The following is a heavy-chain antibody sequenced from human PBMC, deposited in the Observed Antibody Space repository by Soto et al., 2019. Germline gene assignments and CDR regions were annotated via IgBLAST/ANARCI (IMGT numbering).Heavy chain of an antibody. V-gene: IGHV1-69*13. D-gene: IGHD1-1*01. J-gene: IGHJ4*02. CDR3: AVSVRRSDNWCDIDY. Sequence: GASVKVSCKTSGGTFSSYAISWVRQAPGQGLEWMGGIIPIFVTANYAQKFQGRVTITADESTSTGYMELSSLRSDDTAMYYCAVSVRRSDNWCDIDYWGQGTLVTVSS. CDR2: IIPIFVTA. CDR1: GGTFSSYA.